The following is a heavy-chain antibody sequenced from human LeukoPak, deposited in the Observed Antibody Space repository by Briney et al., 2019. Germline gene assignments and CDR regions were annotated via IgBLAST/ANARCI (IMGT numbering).Heavy chain of an antibody. CDR3: AKSGRLGAAAGRYYFDY. J-gene: IGHJ4*02. V-gene: IGHV3-21*04. Sequence: GGSLRLSCAASGFTFSSYSMNWVRQAPGKGLEWVSSISSSSSYIYYADSVKGRFTISRDNAKNSLYLQMNSLRAEDTAVYYCAKSGRLGAAAGRYYFDYWGQGTLVTVSS. D-gene: IGHD6-13*01. CDR2: ISSSSSYI. CDR1: GFTFSSYS.